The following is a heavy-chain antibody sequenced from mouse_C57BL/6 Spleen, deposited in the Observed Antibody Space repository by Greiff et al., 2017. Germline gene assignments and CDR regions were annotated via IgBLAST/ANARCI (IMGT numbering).Heavy chain of an antibody. CDR2: IDPSDSYT. V-gene: IGHV1-69*01. J-gene: IGHJ1*03. CDR3: ARDGSSYGWYYDV. Sequence: VQLQQPGAELVMPGASVKLSCKASGYTFTSYWMHWVKQRPGQGLEWIGEIDPSDSYTNYNHKFKGKSTLTVDKSSSTAYMPLSSLTSEDSAVFYCARDGSSYGWYYDVWGTGTTVTVAS. D-gene: IGHD1-1*01. CDR1: GYTFTSYW.